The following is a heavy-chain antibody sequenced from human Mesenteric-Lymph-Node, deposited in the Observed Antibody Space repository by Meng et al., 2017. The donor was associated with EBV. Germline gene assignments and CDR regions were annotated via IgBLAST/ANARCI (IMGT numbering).Heavy chain of an antibody. J-gene: IGHJ1*01. CDR3: ARVDSSSWYKYFQH. Sequence: QVQLVQSGSELKKPGASVKVSCKPSGHIFTSYAINWVRQAPGQGLEWMGWINTNSGNPVYAQGFTGRFVFSLDTSVSTAYLQISSLKAEDTAVYYCARVDSSSWYKYFQHWGQGTLVTVSS. CDR1: GHIFTSYA. D-gene: IGHD6-13*01. CDR2: INTNSGNP. V-gene: IGHV7-4-1*02.